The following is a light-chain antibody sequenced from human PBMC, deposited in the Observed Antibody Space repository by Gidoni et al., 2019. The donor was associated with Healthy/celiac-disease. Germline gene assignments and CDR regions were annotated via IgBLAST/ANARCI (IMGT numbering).Light chain of an antibody. V-gene: IGKV3-11*01. CDR1: QSVSSY. Sequence: IVLTQSPATLSLSPGERATLSCRASQSVSSYLAWYQQKPGQAPRLLIDDASNRATGIPARVSGSGSGTDFTLTISSLEPEDFAVYYCQQRSNWPPLTFGGGTKVEIK. J-gene: IGKJ4*01. CDR2: DAS. CDR3: QQRSNWPPLT.